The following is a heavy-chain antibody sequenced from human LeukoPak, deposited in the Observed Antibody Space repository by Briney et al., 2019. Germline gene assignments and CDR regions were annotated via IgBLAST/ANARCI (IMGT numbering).Heavy chain of an antibody. CDR2: ISYDGSNK. CDR1: GFTFSSYA. J-gene: IGHJ4*02. Sequence: GGSLRLSCAASGFTFSSYAMHWVRQAPGKGLEWVAVISYDGSNKYYADSVKGRFTISRDNSKNTLYLQMNSLRAEDTAVYYCASLAGYRCSGGSCYSLDYWGQGTLVTVSS. CDR3: ASLAGYRCSGGSCYSLDY. V-gene: IGHV3-30*04. D-gene: IGHD2-15*01.